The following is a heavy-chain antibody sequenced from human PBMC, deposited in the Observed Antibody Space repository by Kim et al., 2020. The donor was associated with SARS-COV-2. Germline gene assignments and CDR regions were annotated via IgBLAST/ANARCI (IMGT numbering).Heavy chain of an antibody. CDR2: IYYSGST. V-gene: IGHV4-39*01. CDR1: GGSISSSSYY. J-gene: IGHJ4*02. CDR3: ARVQNYYGSGSSFDY. D-gene: IGHD3-10*01. Sequence: SETLSLTCTVSGGSISSSSYYWGWIRQPPGKGLEWIGSIYYSGSTYYNPSLKSRVTISVDTSKNQFSLKLSSVTAADTAVYYCARVQNYYGSGSSFDYWGQGTLVTVSS.